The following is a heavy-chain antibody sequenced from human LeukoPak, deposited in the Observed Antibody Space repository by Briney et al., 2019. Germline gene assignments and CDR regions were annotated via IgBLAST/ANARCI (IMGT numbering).Heavy chain of an antibody. V-gene: IGHV3-74*01. CDR3: ARFYGSGSYYEYYYYGMDV. Sequence: LSGRSLRLSCAASGFTFSSYDIHWVRQAPGKGLVWVSRINSDGSSTSYADSVKGRFTISRDNAKNTLYLQMNSLRAEDTAVYYCARFYGSGSYYEYYYYGMDVWGQGTTVTVSS. J-gene: IGHJ6*02. CDR1: GFTFSSYD. D-gene: IGHD3-10*01. CDR2: INSDGSST.